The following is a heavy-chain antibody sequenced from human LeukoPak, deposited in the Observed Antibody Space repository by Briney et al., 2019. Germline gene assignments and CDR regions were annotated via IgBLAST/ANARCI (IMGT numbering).Heavy chain of an antibody. CDR3: ARQQRDGYNSYWFDL. Sequence: GESLKISCKGSGCGFTSYWIGWVRQMPGKGLEGMGIIYPGDSDTRYSPSFQGQVTISADKSISTAYLQWSSLNASDTAMYYCARQQRDGYNSYWFDLWGQGTLVTVSS. CDR2: IYPGDSDT. CDR1: GCGFTSYW. J-gene: IGHJ5*02. V-gene: IGHV5-51*01. D-gene: IGHD5-24*01.